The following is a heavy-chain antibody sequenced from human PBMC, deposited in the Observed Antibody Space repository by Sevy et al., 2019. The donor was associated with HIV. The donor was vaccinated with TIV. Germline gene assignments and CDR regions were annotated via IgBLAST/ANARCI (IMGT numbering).Heavy chain of an antibody. V-gene: IGHV3-23*01. Sequence: GWSLRLSCAASGFTFSNYAMNWVRQAPGEGLEWVSAISGSGGRTFYADSVKGRFTISRDNSKNTLILQMNSLRAEETAIYFCAKEYGGDTGAFVVWGQGTTVTVSS. CDR3: AKEYGGDTGAFVV. CDR1: GFTFSNYA. D-gene: IGHD2-21*02. J-gene: IGHJ3*01. CDR2: ISGSGGRT.